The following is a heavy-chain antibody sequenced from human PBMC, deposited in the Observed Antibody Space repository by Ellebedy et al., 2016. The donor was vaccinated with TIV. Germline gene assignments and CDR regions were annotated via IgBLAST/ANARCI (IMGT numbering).Heavy chain of an antibody. Sequence: MPSETLSLTCTVSGGSISSFLCSWIRQPPGKGLEWIGNIYYSGSTNYNPALSSRVTISVDTSKNQFSLTLSSVTAADTAVYYCARDASGSGSYSAFDIWGQGTMVTVSS. V-gene: IGHV4-59*01. CDR3: ARDASGSGSYSAFDI. CDR1: GGSISSFL. J-gene: IGHJ3*02. CDR2: IYYSGST. D-gene: IGHD3-10*01.